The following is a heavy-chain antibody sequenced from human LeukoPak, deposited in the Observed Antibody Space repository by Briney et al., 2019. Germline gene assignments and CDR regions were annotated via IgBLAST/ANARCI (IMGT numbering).Heavy chain of an antibody. Sequence: SETLSLTCTVSGGSITTHYWTWIRQPAGQGLEWIGRIYTSGSSNYNPSLKSRATMSVDTSKNQISLKLTSVTAADTAVYYCARDRFSGSFSGFDYWGQGALVTVSS. CDR2: IYTSGSS. J-gene: IGHJ4*02. V-gene: IGHV4-4*07. D-gene: IGHD1-26*01. CDR3: ARDRFSGSFSGFDY. CDR1: GGSITTHY.